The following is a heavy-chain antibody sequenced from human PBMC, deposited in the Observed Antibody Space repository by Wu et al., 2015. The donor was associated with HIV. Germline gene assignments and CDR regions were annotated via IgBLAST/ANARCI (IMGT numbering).Heavy chain of an antibody. D-gene: IGHD2-21*02. J-gene: IGHJ6*03. CDR2: INPKSGGT. Sequence: QVQLVQSGADVKKPGASMKVSCKASGYTFTDYYIHWVRQAPGQGLEWMAWINPKSGGTNYAQKFQGRVTMTRDTSISTASMELSSLRSDDTAVYYCARDLGDDFAVRGFYWYMDVWGTGTAISVSS. CDR3: ARDLGDDFAVRGFYWYMDV. CDR1: GYTFTDYY. V-gene: IGHV1-2*02.